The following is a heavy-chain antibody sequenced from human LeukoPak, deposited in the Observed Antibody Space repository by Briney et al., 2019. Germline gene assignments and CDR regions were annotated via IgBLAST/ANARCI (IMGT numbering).Heavy chain of an antibody. V-gene: IGHV3-7*01. CDR3: ARGADGVSSNYRGWFDP. CDR1: GFTFSTYW. CDR2: IKQDGSEK. D-gene: IGHD2-8*01. Sequence: PGGSLRLSCAASGFTFSTYWMSWVRQAPGKGLEWVANIKQDGSEKDYVDSVKGRFTISRDNARNSLYLQMNTLRAEDTAVYSCARGADGVSSNYRGWFDPWGQGTLVTVSS. J-gene: IGHJ5*02.